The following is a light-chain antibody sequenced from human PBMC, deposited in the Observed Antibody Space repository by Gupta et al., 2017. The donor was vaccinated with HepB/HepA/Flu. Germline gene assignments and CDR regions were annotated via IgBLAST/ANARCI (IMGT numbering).Light chain of an antibody. Sequence: HAVLTPPPSVSACLGQTATLTCTRNSNNVGNQGAAWLQQHQGHPPKLLSYKNNNRPSGIAERFSASRSGNTASLTITGLQTEDEADYYCSAWENSHTDRVFGGGTKLTVL. CDR1: SNNVGNQG. CDR3: SAWENSHTDRV. CDR2: KNN. V-gene: IGLV10-54*04. J-gene: IGLJ3*02.